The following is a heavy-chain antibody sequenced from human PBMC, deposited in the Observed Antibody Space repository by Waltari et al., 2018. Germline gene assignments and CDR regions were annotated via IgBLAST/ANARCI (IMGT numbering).Heavy chain of an antibody. Sequence: EGELVESGGGLVPPGGSLRLSAAASGFTFSNYWMHRVRQVPGQGLVWVSRINNDGSDTIYADFVKGRFSISRDNAKNTLYLQMNSLRVEDTAVYFCTRDRPHSWFDPWGHGTLVTVSS. D-gene: IGHD6-6*01. V-gene: IGHV3-74*01. CDR1: GFTFSNYW. J-gene: IGHJ5*02. CDR2: INNDGSDT. CDR3: TRDRPHSWFDP.